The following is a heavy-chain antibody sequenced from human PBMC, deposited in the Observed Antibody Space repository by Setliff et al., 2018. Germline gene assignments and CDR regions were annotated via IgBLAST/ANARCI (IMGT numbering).Heavy chain of an antibody. J-gene: IGHJ6*02. V-gene: IGHV1-46*01. CDR2: INPSGGST. D-gene: IGHD3-9*01. CDR3: ARDPTTYYDILTGSSSRRYGMDV. CDR1: GYTFTSYY. Sequence: ASVKVSCKASGYTFTSYYMHWVRQAPGQGLEWMGIINPSGGSTSYAQKFQGRVTMTRDTSTSTVYMELSSLRSEDTAVYYCARDPTTYYDILTGSSSRRYGMDVWGQGTTVT.